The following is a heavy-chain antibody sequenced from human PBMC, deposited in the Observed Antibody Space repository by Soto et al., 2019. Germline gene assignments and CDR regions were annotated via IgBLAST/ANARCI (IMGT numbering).Heavy chain of an antibody. J-gene: IGHJ4*02. CDR2: ISYDGNNK. V-gene: IGHV3-30*03. CDR3: ARGPSYSDSYFDH. D-gene: IGHD4-17*01. CDR1: EFTFSNYA. Sequence: GGSLRLSCAASEFTFSNYAMHWVRQAPGKGLQWLAVISYDGNNKYYAASVEGRFTISRDNSKNTVYLQMNSLRLEDTAVYYCARGPSYSDSYFDHWGQGTLVTVSS.